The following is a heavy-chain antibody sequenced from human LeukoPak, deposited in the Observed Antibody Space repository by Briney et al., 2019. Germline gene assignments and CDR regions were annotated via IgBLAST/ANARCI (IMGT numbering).Heavy chain of an antibody. Sequence: KSGGSLRLSCAASGFTVSSNYMSWVRQAPGKVLEWIGSIYYSGSTYYNPSLKSRVTISVDTSKNQFSLKLSSVTAADTAVYYCARGYCTNAVCSLGPTQAWGQGTLVTVSS. V-gene: IGHV4-39*07. CDR2: IYYSGST. CDR3: ARGYCTNAVCSLGPTQA. J-gene: IGHJ4*02. CDR1: GFTVSSNY. D-gene: IGHD2-8*01.